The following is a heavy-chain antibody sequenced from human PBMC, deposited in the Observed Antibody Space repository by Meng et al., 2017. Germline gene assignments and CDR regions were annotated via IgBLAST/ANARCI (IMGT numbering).Heavy chain of an antibody. V-gene: IGHV1-8*01. J-gene: IGHJ4*02. CDR3: ARAAEVAKIDFADY. CDR2: MNPSSGYT. D-gene: IGHD5-24*01. CDR1: CYNFTSYD. Sequence: QPLQAWVGETETGATVTVSSKDFCYNFTSYDFNCDRQDTGQRLAGMGWMNPSSGYTGDAQTFQGRVTKNRNTSISKAYMELSSMGSEGTAVYYCARAAEVAKIDFADYWGQGTLVTVSS.